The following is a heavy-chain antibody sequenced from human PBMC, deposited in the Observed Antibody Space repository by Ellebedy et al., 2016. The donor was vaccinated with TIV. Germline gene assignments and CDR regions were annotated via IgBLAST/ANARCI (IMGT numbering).Heavy chain of an antibody. D-gene: IGHD3-22*01. V-gene: IGHV1-69*04. CDR1: GYTFTSYD. Sequence: AASVKVSCKASGYTFTSYDINWVRQATGQGLEWMGRIMPILDIANYTQKFQGRVTITADKSTSTAYMELRGLRSEDTAVYYCARDLLGSADYWGQGTLVTVSS. CDR3: ARDLLGSADY. J-gene: IGHJ4*02. CDR2: IMPILDIA.